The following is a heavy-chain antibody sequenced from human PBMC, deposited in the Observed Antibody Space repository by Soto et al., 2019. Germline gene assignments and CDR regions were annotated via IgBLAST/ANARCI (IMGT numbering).Heavy chain of an antibody. CDR1: GGTFSSYA. V-gene: IGHV1-69*13. J-gene: IGHJ4*02. CDR2: IIPIFGTA. D-gene: IGHD6-19*01. Sequence: SVKVSCKASGGTFSSYAISWVRQAPGQGLEWMGGIIPIFGTANYAQKFQGRVTITADESTSTAYMELSSLRSEDTAVYYCARYRYSSGWYRFYFDYWGQGTLVTVSS. CDR3: ARYRYSSGWYRFYFDY.